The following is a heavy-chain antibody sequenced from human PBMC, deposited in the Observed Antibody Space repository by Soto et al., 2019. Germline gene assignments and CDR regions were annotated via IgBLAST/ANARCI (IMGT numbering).Heavy chain of an antibody. Sequence: ASVKVSCKASGGTFSSYAISWVRQAPGQGLEWMGGIIPIFGTANYAQKFQGRVTITADESTSTAYMELSSLRSEDTAVYYCARMYYYGSGSYYYFDYWGQGTLVTVSS. CDR2: IIPIFGTA. D-gene: IGHD3-10*01. CDR3: ARMYYYGSGSYYYFDY. V-gene: IGHV1-69*13. J-gene: IGHJ4*02. CDR1: GGTFSSYA.